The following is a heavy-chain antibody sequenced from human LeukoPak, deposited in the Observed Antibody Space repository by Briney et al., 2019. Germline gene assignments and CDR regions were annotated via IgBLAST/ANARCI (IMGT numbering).Heavy chain of an antibody. CDR1: GDSISSYY. CDR3: AREMVATHNYFDY. D-gene: IGHD5-12*01. Sequence: PSETLSLTCTVSGDSISSYYWSWIRQPPGKGLEWIGYIYYSGSTNYNPSLKSRVTISVDTSKNQFSLKLSSVTAADTAVYYCAREMVATHNYFDYWGQGTLVTVSS. CDR2: IYYSGST. J-gene: IGHJ4*02. V-gene: IGHV4-59*01.